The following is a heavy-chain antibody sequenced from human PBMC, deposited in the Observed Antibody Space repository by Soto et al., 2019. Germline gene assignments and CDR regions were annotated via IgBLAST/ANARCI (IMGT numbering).Heavy chain of an antibody. J-gene: IGHJ4*02. Sequence: GGSLRLSCAASGFTFSSYGMHWVRQAPGKGLEWVAVISYDGSNKYYADSVKGRFTISRDNSKNTLYLQMNSLRAEDTAVYYCAKEKRLGELSPPYYFDYWGPGNLVTVSS. CDR1: GFTFSSYG. CDR2: ISYDGSNK. CDR3: AKEKRLGELSPPYYFDY. V-gene: IGHV3-30*18. D-gene: IGHD3-16*02.